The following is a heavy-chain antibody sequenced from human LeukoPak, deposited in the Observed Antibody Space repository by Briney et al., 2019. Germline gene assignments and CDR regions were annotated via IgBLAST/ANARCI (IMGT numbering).Heavy chain of an antibody. D-gene: IGHD3-22*01. J-gene: IGHJ4*02. Sequence: PGGSLRLSCAASGFTFSSYEMNWVRQAPGKGLEWVSSISSSSSYIYYADSVKGRFTISRDNAKNSLYLQMNSLRAEDTAVYYCASISGYYYFDYWGQGTLVTVSS. CDR2: ISSSSSYI. CDR3: ASISGYYYFDY. V-gene: IGHV3-21*01. CDR1: GFTFSSYE.